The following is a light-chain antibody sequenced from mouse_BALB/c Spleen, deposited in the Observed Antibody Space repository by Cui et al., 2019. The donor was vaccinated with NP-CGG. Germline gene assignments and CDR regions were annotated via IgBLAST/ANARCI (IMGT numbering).Light chain of an antibody. J-gene: IGLJ1*01. CDR3: TLWYSNHWV. CDR2: GTN. Sequence: QAVVTQEPALTTSPGETVTLTCRSSTGAVTTTNYANWVQEKPDHLFTGLIGGTNNRVPGVPARFSGSLIGDKAALTLTGAQTEDEAIYFCTLWYSNHWVFGGGTKLTVL. V-gene: IGLV1*01. CDR1: TGAVTTTNY.